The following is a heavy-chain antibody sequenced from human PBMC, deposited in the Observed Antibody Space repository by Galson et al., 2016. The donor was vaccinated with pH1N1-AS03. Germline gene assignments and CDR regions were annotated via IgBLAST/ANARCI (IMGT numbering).Heavy chain of an antibody. CDR1: GFTFSGYW. CDR2: IKQDSSEK. J-gene: IGHJ3*01. CDR3: ARGKDFWSGYPNDPFDL. Sequence: SLRLSCAAPGFTFSGYWMTWVRQAPGTGLEWVAIIKQDSSEKYYVDSVKGRFTISRDNAKNSRYLQMNSLRVEDTAIYYFARGKDFWSGYPNDPFDLWGQGTMGTVSS. V-gene: IGHV3-7*03. D-gene: IGHD3-3*01.